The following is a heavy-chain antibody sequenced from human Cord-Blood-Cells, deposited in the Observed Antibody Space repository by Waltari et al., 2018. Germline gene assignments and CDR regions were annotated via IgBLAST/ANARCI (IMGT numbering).Heavy chain of an antibody. D-gene: IGHD4-17*01. CDR2: IDWDDDK. CDR3: ARNYGGNSYFDY. J-gene: IGHJ4*02. V-gene: IGHV2-70*01. CDR1: GFSLSTSGMC. Sequence: QVTLRESGPALVKPTQTLTLTCTFSGFSLSTSGMCVSWIRQPPGKALEWLALIDWDDDKYYSTSLKTRLTISKDTSKNQVVLTMTNMDPVDTAMYYCARNYGGNSYFDYWGQGTLVTVSS.